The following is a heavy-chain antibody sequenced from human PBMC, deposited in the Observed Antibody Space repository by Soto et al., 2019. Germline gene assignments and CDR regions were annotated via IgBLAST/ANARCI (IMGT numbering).Heavy chain of an antibody. Sequence: GGSLRLSCAASGFTFSSYGMHWVRQAPGKXLEWVAVIWYDGSNKYYADSVKGRFTISRDNSKNTLYLQMNSLRAEDTAVYYCARDPISAAGTRHNRSVPWCQGTLVTVSS. CDR2: IWYDGSNK. CDR1: GFTFSSYG. V-gene: IGHV3-33*01. CDR3: ARDPISAAGTRHNRSVP. J-gene: IGHJ5*02. D-gene: IGHD6-13*01.